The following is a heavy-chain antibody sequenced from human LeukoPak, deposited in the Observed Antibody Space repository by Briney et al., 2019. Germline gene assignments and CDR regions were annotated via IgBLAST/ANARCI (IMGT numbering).Heavy chain of an antibody. CDR3: ARGQSLNDY. CDR1: GYTFTEYY. J-gene: IGHJ4*02. Sequence: ASVKVSCKASGYTFTEYYMHWVRQAPGQGLEWMGWINTNRGGANYAEKFQGRVTMTRDTSISTAYMELSRLRYDDTALYYCARGQSLNDYWGQGTLVTVSS. CDR2: INTNRGGA. V-gene: IGHV1-2*02.